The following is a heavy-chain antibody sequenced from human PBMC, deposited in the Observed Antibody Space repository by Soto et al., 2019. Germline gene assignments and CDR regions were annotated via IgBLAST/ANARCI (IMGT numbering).Heavy chain of an antibody. J-gene: IGHJ6*01. D-gene: IGHD4-17*01. Sequence: QVQLVESGGGVVQPGRSLRLSCAASGFTFSSYGMHWVRQAPGKGLEWVAVIWYDGSNKYYADSVKGRFTISRDNSKNTLYLQMNSLRAEDTAVYYCARDLTVTTERTGLVQYYYYGMDVW. CDR2: IWYDGSNK. CDR1: GFTFSSYG. CDR3: ARDLTVTTERTGLVQYYYYGMDV. V-gene: IGHV3-33*01.